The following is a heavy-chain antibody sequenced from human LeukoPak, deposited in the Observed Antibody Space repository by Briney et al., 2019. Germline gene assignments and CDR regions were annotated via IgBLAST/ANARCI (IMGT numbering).Heavy chain of an antibody. CDR1: GFTFTTSW. CDR2: IESDGTST. D-gene: IGHD6-13*01. V-gene: IGHV3-74*01. J-gene: IGHJ3*01. Sequence: GGSLILSCAASGFTFTTSWMHWFRQAPGKGLVWVSRIESDGTSTTYADSVKGRFTISRDNAKNTLYLQMNSLRAEDTAVYYCARDQYSSTWYRGAFDVWGQGTMVSVSS. CDR3: ARDQYSSTWYRGAFDV.